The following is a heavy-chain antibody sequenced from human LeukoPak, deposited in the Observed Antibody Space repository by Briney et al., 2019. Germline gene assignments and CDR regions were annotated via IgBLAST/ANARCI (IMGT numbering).Heavy chain of an antibody. CDR2: INPNSGGT. CDR1: GSTFTLYY. Sequence: ASVTVSCTASGSTFTLYYMHWVRQAPAQGHEWMGWINPNSGGTNYAQKYQVRLTMTRDTSISKAYMDLSRLRSDDTAVYYCASGERVVTAIPGYYFDYWGQGTLVTVSS. V-gene: IGHV1-2*02. CDR3: ASGERVVTAIPGYYFDY. J-gene: IGHJ4*02. D-gene: IGHD2-21*02.